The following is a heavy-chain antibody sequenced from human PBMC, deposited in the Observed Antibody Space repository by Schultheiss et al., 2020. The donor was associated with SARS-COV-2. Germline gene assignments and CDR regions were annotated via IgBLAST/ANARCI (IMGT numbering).Heavy chain of an antibody. CDR1: GFTFSSYS. D-gene: IGHD5-18*01. J-gene: IGHJ4*02. CDR2: ISSSSSYI. V-gene: IGHV3-21*04. Sequence: GGSLRLSCAASGFTFSSYSMNWVRQAPGKGLEWVSSISSSSSYIYYADSVKGRFTISRDNAKNSLYLQMNSLRAEDTAVYYCAKERESRGYSYGPPPRYFDYWGQGTLVTVSS. CDR3: AKERESRGYSYGPPPRYFDY.